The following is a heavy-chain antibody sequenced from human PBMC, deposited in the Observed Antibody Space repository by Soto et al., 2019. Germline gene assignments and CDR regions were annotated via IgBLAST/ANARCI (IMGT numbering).Heavy chain of an antibody. CDR1: GGTFSSYA. V-gene: IGHV1-69*13. CDR2: IIPICGTA. D-gene: IGHD2-8*02. CDR3: ARRSGNGGVLEADEAFDI. J-gene: IGHJ3*02. Sequence: SVNDSCKASGGTFSSYAISWVRQAPGQGLEWMGGIIPICGTANYAQKFQGRVTITADESTSTAYMELSSLRSEDTAVYYCARRSGNGGVLEADEAFDIWGQGTKVTVS.